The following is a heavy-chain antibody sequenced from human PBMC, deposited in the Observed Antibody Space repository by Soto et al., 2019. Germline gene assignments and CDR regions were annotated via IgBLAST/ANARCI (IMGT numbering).Heavy chain of an antibody. CDR2: IYPGDSDT. J-gene: IGHJ6*02. CDR3: ARHASITIFGVVITDYYSGMDV. D-gene: IGHD3-3*01. CDR1: GYSFTSYW. V-gene: IGHV5-51*01. Sequence: GESLKISCKGSGYSFTSYWIGWVRQMPGKGLEWMGIIYPGDSDTRYSPSFQGQVTISADKSISTAYLQWSSLKASDTAMYYCARHASITIFGVVITDYYSGMDVWGQGTTVTVSS.